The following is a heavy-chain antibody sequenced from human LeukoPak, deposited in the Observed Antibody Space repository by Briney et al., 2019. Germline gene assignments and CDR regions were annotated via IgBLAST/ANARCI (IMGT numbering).Heavy chain of an antibody. CDR1: GGSFSGYY. J-gene: IGHJ4*02. Sequence: SETLSLTCAVYGGSFSGYYWSWIRQPPGKGLEWIGEINHSGSTNYNPSPKSRVTISVDTSKNQFSLKLSSVTAADTAVYYCAKAADIYGYFDYWGQGTLVTVSS. CDR3: AKAADIYGYFDY. V-gene: IGHV4-34*01. CDR2: INHSGST. D-gene: IGHD2-2*01.